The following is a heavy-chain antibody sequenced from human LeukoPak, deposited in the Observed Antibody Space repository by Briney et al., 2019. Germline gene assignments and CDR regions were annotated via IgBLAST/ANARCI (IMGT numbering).Heavy chain of an antibody. V-gene: IGHV4-39*07. D-gene: IGHD3-10*01. CDR1: GGSISSSSYY. J-gene: IGHJ4*02. CDR2: IYYSGST. CDR3: ASQQLTMVRGVSHFDY. Sequence: PSETLSLTCTVSGGSISSSSYYWGWIRQPPGKGLEWIGSIYYSGSTYYNPSLKSRVTISVDTSKNQFSLKLSSVTAADTAVYYCASQQLTMVRGVSHFDYWGQGTLVTVSS.